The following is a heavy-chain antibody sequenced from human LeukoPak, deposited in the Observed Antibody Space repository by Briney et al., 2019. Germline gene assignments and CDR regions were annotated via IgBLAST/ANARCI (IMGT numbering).Heavy chain of an antibody. V-gene: IGHV3-9*01. CDR1: GFTFDDYA. Sequence: PGRSLRLSCAASGFTFDDYAMHWVRQAPGKGLEWVSGISWNSGSIGYADSVKGRFTISRDNAKNSLYLQMNSLRAEDTALYYCARDPQLSPPSAFDIWGQGTMVTVSS. CDR3: ARDPQLSPPSAFDI. CDR2: ISWNSGSI. D-gene: IGHD1-1*01. J-gene: IGHJ3*02.